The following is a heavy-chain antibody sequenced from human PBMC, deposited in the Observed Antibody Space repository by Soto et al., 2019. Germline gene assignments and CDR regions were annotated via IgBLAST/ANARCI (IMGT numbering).Heavy chain of an antibody. CDR2: VYYSGST. CDR3: AREGCSSTSCYPPYYYYGMDV. CDR1: GGSSSSYC. V-gene: IGHV4-59*01. Sequence: PSETQSLTCTVSGGSSSSYCGSWIRQRPGRGLGWIGYVYYSGSTNYNPSLKSRVTISVDTSKNQFSLKPSSVTAADTAVHYCAREGCSSTSCYPPYYYYGMDVWGQGTTVTVSS. J-gene: IGHJ6*02. D-gene: IGHD2-2*01.